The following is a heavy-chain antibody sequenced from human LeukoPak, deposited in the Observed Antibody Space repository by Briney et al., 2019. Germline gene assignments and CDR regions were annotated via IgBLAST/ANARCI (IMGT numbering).Heavy chain of an antibody. CDR1: GFGFSGYG. D-gene: IGHD1-26*01. J-gene: IGHJ3*01. CDR3: AKDDGTYRNFNF. V-gene: IGHV3-33*03. CDR2: MWFDGNKK. Sequence: GKSLRLSCVASGFGFSGYGMHWVRQAPGKGLEWVAVMWFDGNKKFYGDSVKGRFTISRDNSQNTLYLQMSRLGPEDTAVYYCAKDDGTYRNFNFWGHGTMVTVSS.